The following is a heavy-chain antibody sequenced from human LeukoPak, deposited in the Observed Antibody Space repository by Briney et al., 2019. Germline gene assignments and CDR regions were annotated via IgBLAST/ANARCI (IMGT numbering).Heavy chain of an antibody. CDR2: IWYDGSNK. J-gene: IGHJ4*02. V-gene: IGHV3-33*01. Sequence: GGSLRLSCAASGFTFNIFAMHWVRQAPGKGLECVAVIWYDGSNKYYADSVKGRFTISRDNSKNTLYLEMNSLRVEGTAVYYCARDMDVYGSGSYYKGFDYWGQGTLVAVAS. D-gene: IGHD3-10*01. CDR3: ARDMDVYGSGSYYKGFDY. CDR1: GFTFNIFA.